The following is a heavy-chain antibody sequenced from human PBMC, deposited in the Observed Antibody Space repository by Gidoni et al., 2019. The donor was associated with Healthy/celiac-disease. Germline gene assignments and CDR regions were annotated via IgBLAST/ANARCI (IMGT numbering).Heavy chain of an antibody. D-gene: IGHD3-22*01. CDR2: INHSGST. CDR3: ARDSSKRERDHYYDSSGYGTD. J-gene: IGHJ4*02. V-gene: IGHV4-34*01. Sequence: QVQLQQWGAGLLKPAETLSPTCAVYGGSFSGYYWSWIRQPPGKGLEWIGEINHSGSTNSTPSLKSRVTISVDTSKNQFSLKLSSVTAADTAVYYCARDSSKRERDHYYDSSGYGTDWGQGTLVTVSS. CDR1: GGSFSGYY.